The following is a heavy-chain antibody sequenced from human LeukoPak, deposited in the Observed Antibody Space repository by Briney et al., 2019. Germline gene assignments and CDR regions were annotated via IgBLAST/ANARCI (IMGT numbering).Heavy chain of an antibody. D-gene: IGHD3-22*01. CDR1: GYTFTSYY. J-gene: IGHJ4*02. Sequence: ASVKVSCKASGYTFTSYYMHWVRQAPGQGLEWMGWINPNSGGTNYAQKFQGRVTMTRDTSISTAYMELSRLRSDDTAVYYCARDHADSGSFDYWGQGTLVTVSS. V-gene: IGHV1-2*02. CDR3: ARDHADSGSFDY. CDR2: INPNSGGT.